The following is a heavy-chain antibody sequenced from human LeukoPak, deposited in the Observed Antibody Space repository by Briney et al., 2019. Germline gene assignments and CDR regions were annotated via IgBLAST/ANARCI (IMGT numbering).Heavy chain of an antibody. V-gene: IGHV1-69*06. CDR2: IIPIFGTA. Sequence: GSSVKVSCKASGGTFSSYAISWVRQAPGQGLEWMGGIIPIFGTANYAQKFQGRVTITADKSTSTAYMELSSLRSEDTAVYYCARGEITYYDILTGHTFDYWGQGTLVTVSS. J-gene: IGHJ4*02. D-gene: IGHD3-9*01. CDR3: ARGEITYYDILTGHTFDY. CDR1: GGTFSSYA.